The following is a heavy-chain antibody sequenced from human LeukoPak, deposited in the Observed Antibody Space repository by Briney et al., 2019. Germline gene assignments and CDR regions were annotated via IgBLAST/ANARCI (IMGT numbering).Heavy chain of an antibody. Sequence: SETLSLTCAVYDESFSGYYWIWIRQPPGKGLEWIGEINHSGSTNYNPSLKSRVTISVDMSKNQFSLKLSSVTAADTAVYHCARRGRFLGYMDVWGKGTTVTVSS. J-gene: IGHJ6*03. D-gene: IGHD3-3*01. CDR1: DESFSGYY. CDR3: ARRGRFLGYMDV. CDR2: INHSGST. V-gene: IGHV4-34*01.